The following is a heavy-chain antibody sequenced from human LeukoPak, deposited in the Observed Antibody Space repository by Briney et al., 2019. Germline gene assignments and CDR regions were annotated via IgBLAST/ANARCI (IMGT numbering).Heavy chain of an antibody. V-gene: IGHV4-34*01. CDR3: ARTYYYDSSGYWPGSFDY. CDR2: IKRSGSM. Sequence: SETLSLTCAVYGGSYSGYYWSWIRQPPGKGLEWIGEIKRSGSMNYNPSLKSRVTISVDTSKNQFSLKLSSVTAADTAVYYCARTYYYDSSGYWPGSFDYWGQGTLVTVSS. D-gene: IGHD3-22*01. CDR1: GGSYSGYY. J-gene: IGHJ4*02.